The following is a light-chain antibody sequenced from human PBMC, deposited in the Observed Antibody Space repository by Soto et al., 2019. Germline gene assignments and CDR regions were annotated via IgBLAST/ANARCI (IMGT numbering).Light chain of an antibody. CDR3: QQANSFPYT. CDR1: QGIGSR. CDR2: AAS. V-gene: IGKV1-12*01. Sequence: DSQMSQSPSSVSASVGDRVTITCRASQGIGSRLAWYQQKPGKAPKLLIYAASSLQSGVPSRFSGSGSGTDFTLTISSLLPEDFATYHCQQANSFPYTFGQGTKLEIK. J-gene: IGKJ2*01.